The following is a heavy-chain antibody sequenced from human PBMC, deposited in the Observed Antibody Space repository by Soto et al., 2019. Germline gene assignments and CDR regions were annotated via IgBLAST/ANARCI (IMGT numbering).Heavy chain of an antibody. V-gene: IGHV1-69*01. CDR1: GGSFSKKA. J-gene: IGHJ2*01. Sequence: QVQLVQSGAELKKPGSSVKVSCEASGGSFSKKAISWVRQAPGQGLEWMGGINTKFGATNYAPKFQGRITITADESTNTVYMALSSLTSEDTAVYYCARGASSGFEYWYFDLWGRDTLVSVSS. CDR2: INTKFGAT. D-gene: IGHD5-12*01. CDR3: ARGASSGFEYWYFDL.